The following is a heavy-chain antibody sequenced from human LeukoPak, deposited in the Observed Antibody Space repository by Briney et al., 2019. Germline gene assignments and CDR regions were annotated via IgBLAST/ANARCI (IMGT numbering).Heavy chain of an antibody. V-gene: IGHV4-38-2*02. J-gene: IGHJ5*02. CDR2: IYHSGST. CDR3: ARSYSSGWYGWFDP. CDR1: GYSISSGYY. D-gene: IGHD6-19*01. Sequence: SETLSLTCTVSGYSISSGYYWGWIRQPPGKGLEWIGSIYHSGSTNYNPSLKSRVTISVDTSKNQFSLKLSSVTAADTAVYYCARSYSSGWYGWFDPWGQGTLVTVSS.